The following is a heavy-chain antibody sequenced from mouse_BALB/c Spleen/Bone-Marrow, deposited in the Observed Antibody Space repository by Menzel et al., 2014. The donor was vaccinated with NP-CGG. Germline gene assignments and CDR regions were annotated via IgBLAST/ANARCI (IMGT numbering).Heavy chain of an antibody. CDR3: VRHSYHDNSLYY. J-gene: IGHJ4*01. CDR1: GFTFNIYA. V-gene: IGHV10-1*02. Sequence: EVNVVESGGGLVQPKGSLKLSCAASGFTFNIYAMNWVRQAPGKGLEWVARIRSKSKNYATYYADSVKDRFTISRDDSQSMLHLQVNSLKTEDTAMYYCVRHSYHDNSLYYWGQGISVIVSS. CDR2: IRSKSKNYAT. D-gene: IGHD2-12*01.